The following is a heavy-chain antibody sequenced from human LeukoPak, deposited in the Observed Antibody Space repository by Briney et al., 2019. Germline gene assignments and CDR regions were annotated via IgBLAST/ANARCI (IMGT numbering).Heavy chain of an antibody. V-gene: IGHV1-24*01. CDR1: GYTLTELS. Sequence: ASVKVSCKVSGYTLTELSMHWVRQAPGKGLEWMGGFDPEDGETIYAQKFQGRVTMTEDTSTDTAYMELSGLRSEDTAVYYCATVHYSSGPFDYWGQGTLVTVSS. CDR2: FDPEDGET. CDR3: ATVHYSSGPFDY. J-gene: IGHJ4*02. D-gene: IGHD6-19*01.